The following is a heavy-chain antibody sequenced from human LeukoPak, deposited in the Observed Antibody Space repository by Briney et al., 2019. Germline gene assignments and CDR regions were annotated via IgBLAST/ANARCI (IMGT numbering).Heavy chain of an antibody. D-gene: IGHD6-13*01. CDR1: GGSISSYY. CDR3: ARAARGVAAAGTLFDP. Sequence: SETLSLTCTVSGGSISSYYWSWIRQPAGKGLEWIGRIYTSGSTNYNPPLKSRVTMSVDTSKNQFSLKLSSVTAADTAVYYCARAARGVAAAGTLFDPWGQGTLVTVSS. J-gene: IGHJ5*02. CDR2: IYTSGST. V-gene: IGHV4-4*07.